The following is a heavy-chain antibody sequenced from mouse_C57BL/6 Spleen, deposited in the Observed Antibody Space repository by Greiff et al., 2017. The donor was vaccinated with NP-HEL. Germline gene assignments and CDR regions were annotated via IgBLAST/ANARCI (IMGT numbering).Heavy chain of an antibody. V-gene: IGHV5-17*01. CDR3: ARAGDYGAMDY. J-gene: IGHJ4*01. Sequence: EVKLVESGGGLVKPGGSLKLSCAASGFTFSDYGMHWVRQAPEKGLEWVAYISSGSSTIYYADTVKGRFTISRDNAKNTLFLQMTSRRSEDTAMYYCARAGDYGAMDYWGQGTSVTVSS. CDR1: GFTFSDYG. CDR2: ISSGSSTI.